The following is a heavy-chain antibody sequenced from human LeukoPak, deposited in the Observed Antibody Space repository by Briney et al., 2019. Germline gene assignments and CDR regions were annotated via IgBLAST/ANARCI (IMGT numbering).Heavy chain of an antibody. D-gene: IGHD3-3*01. V-gene: IGHV3-30-3*01. CDR3: ARVLVGVADYYYYGMDV. J-gene: IGHJ6*02. CDR1: GFTFSSYA. CDR2: IPYDGSNK. Sequence: GGSLRLSCAASGFTFSSYAMHWVRQAPGKGLEWVAVIPYDGSNKYYADSVKGRFTISRDNSKNTLYLQMNSLRAEDTAVYYCARVLVGVADYYYYGMDVWGQGTTVTVSS.